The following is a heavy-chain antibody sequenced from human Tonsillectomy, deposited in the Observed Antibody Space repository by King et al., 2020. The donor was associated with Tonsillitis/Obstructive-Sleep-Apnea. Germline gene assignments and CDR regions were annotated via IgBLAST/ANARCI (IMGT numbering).Heavy chain of an antibody. CDR1: GGSFSGYY. D-gene: IGHD3-3*01. CDR2: INHSGST. CDR3: ARVAGGNDFWSGSNYYYYYMDV. Sequence: VQLQQWGAGLLKPSETLSLTCAVYGGSFSGYYWSWIRQAPGKGLEWIGEINHSGSTNYNPSLKSRVTISVDTSKNQFSLKRNSVTAADTAVYYCARVAGGNDFWSGSNYYYYYMDVWGKGTTVTVSS. J-gene: IGHJ6*03. V-gene: IGHV4-34*01.